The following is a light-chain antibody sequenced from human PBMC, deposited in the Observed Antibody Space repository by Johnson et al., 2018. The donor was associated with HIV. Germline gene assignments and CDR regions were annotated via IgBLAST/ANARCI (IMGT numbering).Light chain of an antibody. CDR1: TSNIGSNS. V-gene: IGLV1-51*01. Sequence: QSVLTQPPSVSAAPGQKVTISCSGTTSNIGSNSVSWYQHLPGIAPKLLVYDRTKRPSGIPDRFSGSKSGTSATLGITGLQTGDEADDYCGTWDSSLSVYVFGTGTKVTVL. J-gene: IGLJ1*01. CDR2: DRT. CDR3: GTWDSSLSVYV.